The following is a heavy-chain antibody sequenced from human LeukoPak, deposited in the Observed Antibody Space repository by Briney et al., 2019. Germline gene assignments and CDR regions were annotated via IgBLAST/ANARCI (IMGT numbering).Heavy chain of an antibody. J-gene: IGHJ4*02. D-gene: IGHD3-16*02. V-gene: IGHV3-9*01. CDR3: ANDIGLRLGELSLSTLDY. CDR1: GFTFDDYA. CDR2: ISWNSGSI. Sequence: GGSLRLSCAASGFTFDDYAMHWVRQAPGKGLEWVSGISWNSGSIGYADSVKGRFTISRDNAKNSLYLQMNSLRAEDTALYYCANDIGLRLGELSLSTLDYWGQGTLVTVSS.